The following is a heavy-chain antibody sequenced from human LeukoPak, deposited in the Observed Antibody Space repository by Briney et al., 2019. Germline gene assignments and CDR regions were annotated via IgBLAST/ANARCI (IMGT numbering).Heavy chain of an antibody. Sequence: GGSLRLSCAASGFTFNAYWMHWVRQAPGKGLVWVSRINSDASNTSYADSVKGRFTISRDNSKNTMSVQMDDLRAEDTAVYYCTRYNNDHFDYWGQGTLVTVSS. CDR2: INSDASNT. D-gene: IGHD1-14*01. V-gene: IGHV3-74*01. CDR1: GFTFNAYW. CDR3: TRYNNDHFDY. J-gene: IGHJ4*02.